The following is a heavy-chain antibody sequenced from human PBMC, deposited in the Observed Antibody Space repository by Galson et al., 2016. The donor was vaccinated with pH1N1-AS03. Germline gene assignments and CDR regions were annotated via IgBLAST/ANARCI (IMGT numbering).Heavy chain of an antibody. V-gene: IGHV4-61*01. CDR3: ARLWFYGPYYFDY. Sequence: SETLSLTCTVSGGSVSSGHYYWSWIRQPPGKGLEWIGYIYHSGSTNYNPSLKSRVTISVDTPKNQFSLKLSSVTAADTAIYYCARLWFYGPYYFDYWGQGTLVTVSS. J-gene: IGHJ4*02. CDR2: IYHSGST. CDR1: GGSVSSGHYY. D-gene: IGHD2/OR15-2a*01.